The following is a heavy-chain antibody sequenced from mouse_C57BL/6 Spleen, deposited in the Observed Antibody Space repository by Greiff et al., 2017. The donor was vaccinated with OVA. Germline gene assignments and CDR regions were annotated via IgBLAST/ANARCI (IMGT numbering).Heavy chain of an antibody. CDR1: GYTFTSYW. Sequence: EVQLQQSGTVLARPGASVKMSCKTSGYTFTSYWMHWVKQRPGQGLEWIGAIYPGNSDTSYNQKFKGKAKLTAVTSASTAYMELSSLTNEDSAVYYCTLYYDYDGDYVDYWGQGTTLTVSS. V-gene: IGHV1-5*01. D-gene: IGHD2-4*01. CDR2: IYPGNSDT. CDR3: TLYYDYDGDYVDY. J-gene: IGHJ2*01.